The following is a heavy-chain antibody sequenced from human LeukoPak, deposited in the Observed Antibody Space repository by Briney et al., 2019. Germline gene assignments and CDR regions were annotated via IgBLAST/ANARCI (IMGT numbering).Heavy chain of an antibody. D-gene: IGHD5-18*01. CDR3: ARDRGYSYGKNWFDP. CDR1: GGSISSYY. Sequence: SETLSLTCTVSGGSISSYYWSWIRRPPGKGLEWIGYIYYSGSTNYNPSLKSRVTISVDTSKNQFSLKLSSVTAADTAVYYCARDRGYSYGKNWFDPWGQGTLVTVSS. J-gene: IGHJ5*02. V-gene: IGHV4-59*01. CDR2: IYYSGST.